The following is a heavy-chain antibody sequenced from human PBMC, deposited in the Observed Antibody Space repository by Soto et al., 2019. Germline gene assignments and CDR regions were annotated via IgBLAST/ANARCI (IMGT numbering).Heavy chain of an antibody. Sequence: SETLSLTCTVSGGSISSGDYYWSWIRQPPGKGLEWIGYIYYSGNTYYNPSLKSRVTISVDTSKNQFSLKLSSVTAADTAVYYCARAETYYDFWSGYHRTYYFDYWGQGTLVTVSS. J-gene: IGHJ4*02. CDR1: GGSISSGDYY. D-gene: IGHD3-3*01. V-gene: IGHV4-30-4*01. CDR2: IYYSGNT. CDR3: ARAETYYDFWSGYHRTYYFDY.